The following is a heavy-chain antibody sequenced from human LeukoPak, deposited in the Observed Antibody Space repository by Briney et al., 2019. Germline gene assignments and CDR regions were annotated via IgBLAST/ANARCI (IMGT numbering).Heavy chain of an antibody. D-gene: IGHD3-10*01. Sequence: PGGSLRLSCAASGFTFSDYYMSWIRQAPGKGLEWVSYISSSGSTIYYADSVKGRFTISRDNAKNSLYLQMNSLRAEDTAVYYCAREPPPDYYGSGKYYYYGMDVWGQGTTVTVSS. CDR1: GFTFSDYY. CDR2: ISSSGSTI. J-gene: IGHJ6*02. CDR3: AREPPPDYYGSGKYYYYGMDV. V-gene: IGHV3-11*01.